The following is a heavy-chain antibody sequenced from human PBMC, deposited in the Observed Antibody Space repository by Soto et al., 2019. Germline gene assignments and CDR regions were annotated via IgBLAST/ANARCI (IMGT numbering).Heavy chain of an antibody. CDR3: ASYGYSSGWYYFDY. V-gene: IGHV3-23*01. CDR1: GFTFSSYA. CDR2: ISGSGGST. Sequence: PGGSLRLSCAASGFTFSSYAMSWVRQAPGKGLEWVSAISGSGGSTYYADSVKGRFTISRDNSKNTLYLQMNSLRAEDTAVYYCASYGYSSGWYYFDYWGQGTLVTVSS. D-gene: IGHD6-13*01. J-gene: IGHJ4*02.